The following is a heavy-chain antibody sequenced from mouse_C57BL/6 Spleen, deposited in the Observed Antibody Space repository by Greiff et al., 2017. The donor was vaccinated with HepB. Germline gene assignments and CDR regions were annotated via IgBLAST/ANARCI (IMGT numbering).Heavy chain of an antibody. Sequence: QVQLQQSGAELVRPGASVKLSCKASGYTFTDYYINWVKQRPGQGLEWIARIYPGSGNTYYNEKFKGKATLTAEKSSSTAYMQLSSRTSEDSAFYFCASLLLRYYAMDYWGQGTSVTVSS. V-gene: IGHV1-76*01. CDR2: IYPGSGNT. D-gene: IGHD1-1*01. CDR1: GYTFTDYY. CDR3: ASLLLRYYAMDY. J-gene: IGHJ4*01.